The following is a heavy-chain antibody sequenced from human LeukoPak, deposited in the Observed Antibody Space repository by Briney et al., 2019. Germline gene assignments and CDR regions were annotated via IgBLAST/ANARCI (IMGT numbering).Heavy chain of an antibody. V-gene: IGHV1-18*01. Sequence: ASVKVSCKASGYTFTSYGISWVRQAPGQGLEWMGWIGAYNGNTNYAQKLQGRVTMTTDTSTSTAYMELRSLRSDDTAVYYCARDKKVITSKVWFDPWGQGTPVTVSS. D-gene: IGHD3-22*01. J-gene: IGHJ5*02. CDR2: IGAYNGNT. CDR3: ARDKKVITSKVWFDP. CDR1: GYTFTSYG.